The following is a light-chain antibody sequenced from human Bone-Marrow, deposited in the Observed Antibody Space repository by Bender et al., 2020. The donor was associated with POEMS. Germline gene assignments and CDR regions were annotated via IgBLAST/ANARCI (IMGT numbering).Light chain of an antibody. CDR2: EVS. V-gene: IGLV2-14*02. J-gene: IGLJ2*01. Sequence: QSALTQPASVSGSPGQSITISCTGSSADVGNYNLVSWYQQHPGTAPKLLLYEVSKRPSGISDRFSGSKSGNTATLTISGTQTLDEADYYCQAWDTTSQAIFGGGTKLTVL. CDR3: QAWDTTSQAI. CDR1: SADVGNYNL.